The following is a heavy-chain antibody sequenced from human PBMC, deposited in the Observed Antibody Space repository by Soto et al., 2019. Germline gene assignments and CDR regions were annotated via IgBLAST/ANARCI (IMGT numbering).Heavy chain of an antibody. CDR3: ARDRTSRVWFDP. CDR1: GYTFTSYA. J-gene: IGHJ5*02. V-gene: IGHV1-3*01. D-gene: IGHD2-2*01. CDR2: INAGNGNT. Sequence: ASVKVSCKASGYTFTSYAMHWVRQAPGQRLEWMGWINAGNGNTKYSQKFQGRVTITRDTSASTAYMELSSLRSEDTAVYYCARDRTSRVWFDPWGQGTLVTVSS.